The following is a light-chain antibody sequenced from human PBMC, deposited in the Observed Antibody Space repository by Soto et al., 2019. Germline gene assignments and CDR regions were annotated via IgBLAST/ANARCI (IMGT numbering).Light chain of an antibody. V-gene: IGKV3-11*01. CDR1: QSVSSY. Sequence: EIVLTQSPATLSLSPGGRATLSCRASQSVSSYLAWYQQKPGQAPRLLIYDASNRATGIPARFSGSGSGTDFTLTISSLEPEDFAVYYCQQRFTFGPGTKVDIK. CDR2: DAS. CDR3: QQRFT. J-gene: IGKJ3*01.